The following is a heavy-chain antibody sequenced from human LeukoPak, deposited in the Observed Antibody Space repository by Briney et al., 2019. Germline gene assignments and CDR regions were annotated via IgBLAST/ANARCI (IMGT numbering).Heavy chain of an antibody. D-gene: IGHD4-11*01. V-gene: IGHV4-59*08. Sequence: SETLSLTCTVSGGAISSYYWSWIRQPPGKGLEWIGYMYYSGSPNYNPSLKSRVTVSVDTSKNQFSLKLSSVTAADTAVYYCARLMTTVILGAFDIWGHGAMVTVSS. J-gene: IGHJ3*02. CDR2: MYYSGSP. CDR1: GGAISSYY. CDR3: ARLMTTVILGAFDI.